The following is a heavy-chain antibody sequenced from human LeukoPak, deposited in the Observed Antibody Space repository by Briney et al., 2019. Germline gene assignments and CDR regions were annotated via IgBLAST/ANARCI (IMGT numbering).Heavy chain of an antibody. CDR1: GYTLTELS. D-gene: IGHD3-10*01. CDR3: ATIAPPYGSGSYVDY. V-gene: IGHV1-24*01. CDR2: FDPEDGET. J-gene: IGHJ4*02. Sequence: ASVKVSCKVSGYTLTELSMHWVLQAPGKGLEWMGGFDPEDGETIYAQKFQGRVTMTEDTSTDTAYMELSSLRSEDTAVYYCATIAPPYGSGSYVDYWGQGTLVTVSS.